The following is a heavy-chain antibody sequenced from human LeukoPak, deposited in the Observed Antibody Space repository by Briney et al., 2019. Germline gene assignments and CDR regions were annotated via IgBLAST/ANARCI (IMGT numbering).Heavy chain of an antibody. CDR3: ARDPVGRFRNFDY. CDR1: GFTFSSYS. Sequence: GGSLRLSCAASGFTFSSYSMNWVRQTPGKGLEWVSYISSSSSTIYYADSVKGRFTISRDNARNSLYLQMNSLRAEDTAVYYCARDPVGRFRNFDYWGQGTLVTVSS. D-gene: IGHD1-26*01. CDR2: ISSSSSTI. J-gene: IGHJ4*02. V-gene: IGHV3-48*04.